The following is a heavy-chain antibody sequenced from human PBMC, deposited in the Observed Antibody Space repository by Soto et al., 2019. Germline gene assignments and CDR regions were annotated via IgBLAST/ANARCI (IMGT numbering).Heavy chain of an antibody. J-gene: IGHJ4*02. CDR1: GFTFSSYA. CDR2: ISGSGGNT. CDR3: AKDRAVAGESY. V-gene: IGHV3-23*01. Sequence: GVLRLSCAASGFTFSSYAMSWVRQAPGKGLEWVSAISGSGGNTYYADSVKGRFTISRDNSKNTLYLQMNSLRAEDTAVYYCAKDRAVAGESYWGQGTMVTVYS. D-gene: IGHD6-19*01.